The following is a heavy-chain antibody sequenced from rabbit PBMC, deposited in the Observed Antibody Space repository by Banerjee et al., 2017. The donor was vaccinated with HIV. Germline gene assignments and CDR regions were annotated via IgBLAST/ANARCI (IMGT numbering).Heavy chain of an antibody. CDR2: IYAGSSGNT. Sequence: QQQVEESGGGLVQPEGSLTLTCTASGFSFSSSYWICWVRQAPGKGLEWIACIYAGSSGNTVYATWAKGRFTISKTSSTTVTLHMTSLTAADTATYFCARDLAGVIGWNFGLWGPGTLVTV. CDR1: GFSFSSSYW. D-gene: IGHD4-1*01. CDR3: ARDLAGVIGWNFGL. V-gene: IGHV1S45*01. J-gene: IGHJ4*01.